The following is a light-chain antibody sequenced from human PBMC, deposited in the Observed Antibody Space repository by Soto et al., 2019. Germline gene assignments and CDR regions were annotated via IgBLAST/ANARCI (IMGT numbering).Light chain of an antibody. J-gene: IGLJ2*01. CDR3: CSYAGSYTYL. V-gene: IGLV2-11*01. CDR2: DVS. CDR1: SSDVGGYNY. Sequence: QSALTQPRSVSGSPGQSVTISCTGTSSDVGGYNYVSWYQQHPGKAPKLMIYDVSKRPSGVPDRFSGSKSGNTASLTISGLQAEDEADYYFCSYAGSYTYLFGGGTKLTVL.